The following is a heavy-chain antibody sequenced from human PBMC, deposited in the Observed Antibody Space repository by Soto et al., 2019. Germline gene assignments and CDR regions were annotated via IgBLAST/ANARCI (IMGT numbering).Heavy chain of an antibody. CDR1: TDSLRGYY. D-gene: IGHD6-19*01. J-gene: IGHJ5*02. CDR3: ARGLISSGWYSYFDP. V-gene: IGHV4-34*01. Sequence: QVQLQQWGAGLLRPSETLSLTCAVSTDSLRGYYWTWIRQSPGKGLEWIGEISQSGFTNYNPSLESRVSMSVDPSKSQFSLQLTSVTAADTAVYYCARGLISSGWYSYFDPWGQGTPVTVSS. CDR2: ISQSGFT.